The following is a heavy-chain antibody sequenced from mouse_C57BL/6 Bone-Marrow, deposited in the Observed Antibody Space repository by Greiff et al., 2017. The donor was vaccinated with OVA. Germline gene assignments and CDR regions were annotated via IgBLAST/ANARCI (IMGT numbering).Heavy chain of an antibody. Sequence: EVMLVESGGDLVKPGGSLKLSCAASGFTFSSYGMSWVRQTPDKRLEWVATISSGGSYTYYPDSVKGRFTISRDNAKNTLYLQMSSLKSEDTAMYDGARHVLGRGYAMDYWGQGTSVTVSS. CDR1: GFTFSSYG. D-gene: IGHD4-1*01. CDR2: ISSGGSYT. V-gene: IGHV5-6*01. J-gene: IGHJ4*01. CDR3: ARHVLGRGYAMDY.